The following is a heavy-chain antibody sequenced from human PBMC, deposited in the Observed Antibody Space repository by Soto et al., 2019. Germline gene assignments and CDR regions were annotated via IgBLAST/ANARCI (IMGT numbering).Heavy chain of an antibody. CDR1: GGSISSSSYY. D-gene: IGHD3-22*01. CDR3: ARRDSSGYYPYYYYGMDV. V-gene: IGHV4-39*01. Sequence: SETLSLTCTVSGGSISSSSYYWGWIRQPPGKGLEWIGSIYYSGSTYYNPSLKSRVTISVDTSKNQFSLKLSSVTAADTAVYYCARRDSSGYYPYYYYGMDVWGQGTTVTVSS. CDR2: IYYSGST. J-gene: IGHJ6*02.